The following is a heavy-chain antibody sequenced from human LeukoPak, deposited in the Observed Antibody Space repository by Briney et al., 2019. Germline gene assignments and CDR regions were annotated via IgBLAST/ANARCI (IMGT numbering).Heavy chain of an antibody. D-gene: IGHD3-22*01. CDR1: GFTFSSYS. Sequence: SGGSLRLSCAASGFTFSSYSMNWVRQAPGKGLEWVSSISSSSSYIYYADSVKGRFTISRDNAKNSLYLQMNSLRAEDTAVYYFARDPLITYYYDSSGNHADWFDPWGQGTLVTVSS. V-gene: IGHV3-21*01. CDR2: ISSSSSYI. J-gene: IGHJ5*02. CDR3: ARDPLITYYYDSSGNHADWFDP.